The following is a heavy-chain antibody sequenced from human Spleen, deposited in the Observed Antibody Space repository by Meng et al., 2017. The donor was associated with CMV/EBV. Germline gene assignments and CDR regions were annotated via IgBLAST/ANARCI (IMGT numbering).Heavy chain of an antibody. J-gene: IGHJ6*02. CDR2: ISWDGGST. CDR3: AKDNENIYYYGMDV. D-gene: IGHD1/OR15-1a*01. Sequence: GESLKISCAASGFTFDDYAMHWVRQAPGKGLEWVSLISWDGGSTYYADSVKGRFTISRDNSKNSLYLQMNSLRAEDTALYYCAKDNENIYYYGMDVWGQGTTVTVSS. CDR1: GFTFDDYA. V-gene: IGHV3-43D*03.